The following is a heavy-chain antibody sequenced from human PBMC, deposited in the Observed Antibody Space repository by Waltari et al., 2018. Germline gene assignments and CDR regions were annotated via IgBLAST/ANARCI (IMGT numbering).Heavy chain of an antibody. CDR2: IGGSSGIT. V-gene: IGHV4-4*02. Sequence: QVQLQESGPGLVKPSETLSLTCAVSGGSINSNNWWTWIRQSPGKGLEWIGNIGGSSGITKYNPSLRSRVTISKDTSKNQFSLKVRSVTAADTAVYHCVRSYSDYLGGYFDFWGQGALVTVSS. CDR3: VRSYSDYLGGYFDF. CDR1: GGSINSNNW. J-gene: IGHJ1*01. D-gene: IGHD4-17*01.